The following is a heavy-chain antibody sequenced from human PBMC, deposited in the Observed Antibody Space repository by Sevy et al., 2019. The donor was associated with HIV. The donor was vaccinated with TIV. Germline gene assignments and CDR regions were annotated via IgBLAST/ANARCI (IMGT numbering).Heavy chain of an antibody. Sequence: ASVKVSCKASGYTFTSYDINWVRQATGQGREWMGWMNPNSGNTGYAQKFQGRVTMTRNTSISTAYMELSSLRSEDTAVDYCARGLKRVQVGAPFFDYWGQGTLVTVSS. V-gene: IGHV1-8*01. CDR3: ARGLKRVQVGAPFFDY. CDR1: GYTFTSYD. CDR2: MNPNSGNT. J-gene: IGHJ4*02. D-gene: IGHD1-26*01.